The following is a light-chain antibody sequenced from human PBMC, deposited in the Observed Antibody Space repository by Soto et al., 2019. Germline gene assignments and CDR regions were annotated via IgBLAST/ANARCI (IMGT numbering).Light chain of an antibody. CDR3: SSYTSISTRV. Sequence: QSALTQPASVSGSPGQSITISCTGTSSDVGGHNYVSWYQQYLGKAPKLMIYEVSNRPSGVSNRFSGSKSGNTASLTISGLQAEDEADYYCSSYTSISTRVFGTGTKLTVL. J-gene: IGLJ1*01. CDR1: SSDVGGHNY. V-gene: IGLV2-14*01. CDR2: EVS.